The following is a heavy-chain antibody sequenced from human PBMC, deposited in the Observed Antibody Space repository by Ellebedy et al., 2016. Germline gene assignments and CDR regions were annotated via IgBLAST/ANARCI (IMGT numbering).Heavy chain of an antibody. D-gene: IGHD5-12*01. CDR2: IYYSGST. Sequence: SETLSLTXTVSGGSVSSGSYYWSWIRQPPGKGLEYIGYIYYSGSTNYNPSLKSRVTISVDTSKNQFSLKLTSLTAADTAVYYCARGVEGGYSGYYFDYWGQGTLVIVSS. CDR1: GGSVSSGSYY. CDR3: ARGVEGGYSGYYFDY. V-gene: IGHV4-61*01. J-gene: IGHJ4*02.